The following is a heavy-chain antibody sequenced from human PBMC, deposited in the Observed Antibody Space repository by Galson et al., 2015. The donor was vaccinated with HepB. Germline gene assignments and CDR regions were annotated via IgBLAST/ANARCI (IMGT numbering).Heavy chain of an antibody. V-gene: IGHV1-2*06. CDR1: GSTFTGYY. CDR3: ALSRPEGNNYYDSSGRFDY. Sequence: SVKVSCKASGSTFTGYYMHWVRQAPGQGLEWMGRINPNSGGTNYAQKFQGRVTMTRDTSISTAYMELSRLRSDDTAVYYCALSRPEGNNYYDSSGRFDYWGQGTLVTVSS. J-gene: IGHJ4*02. D-gene: IGHD3-22*01. CDR2: INPNSGGT.